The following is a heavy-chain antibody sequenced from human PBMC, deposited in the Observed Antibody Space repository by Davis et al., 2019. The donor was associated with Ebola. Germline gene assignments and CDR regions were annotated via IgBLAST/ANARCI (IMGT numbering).Heavy chain of an antibody. V-gene: IGHV4-59*08. CDR2: IYYSGST. D-gene: IGHD6-13*01. CDR1: GGSISNYY. Sequence: MPSETLSLTCTVSGGSISNYYWGWIRQPPGKGLEWIGYIYYSGSTNYNPSLKSRVTISVDTSKNQFSLKLSSVTAADTAMYYCARRGTSSWYAGWFDPWGQGTLVTVSS. CDR3: ARRGTSSWYAGWFDP. J-gene: IGHJ5*02.